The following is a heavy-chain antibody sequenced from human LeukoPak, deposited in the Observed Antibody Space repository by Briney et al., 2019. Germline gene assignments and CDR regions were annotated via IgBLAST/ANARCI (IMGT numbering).Heavy chain of an antibody. D-gene: IGHD3-22*01. Sequence: GGSLRLSCAASGFIFDDYAMHWVRQAPRKGLEWVSGISWNGDSIGYADSVKGRFTISRDNGKNSLYLQMNSLRAEDMAFYYCAKGIGPYYYDSSGYYLGDAFHIWGQGTMVTVSS. V-gene: IGHV3-9*03. CDR1: GFIFDDYA. CDR2: ISWNGDSI. CDR3: AKGIGPYYYDSSGYYLGDAFHI. J-gene: IGHJ3*02.